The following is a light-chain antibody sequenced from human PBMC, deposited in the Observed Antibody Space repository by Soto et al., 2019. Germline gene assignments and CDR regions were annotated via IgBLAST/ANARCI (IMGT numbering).Light chain of an antibody. Sequence: IQLTQSPSSLSASVGDRVTITCRASQDIAIYLAWYQQRPGEXPKXXIYKASTLKSGVPSRFSGSGSGTEFTITISSLQPDDFETYYCQQYNSYSRTFGQGTKVDIK. V-gene: IGKV1-5*03. CDR2: KAS. CDR3: QQYNSYSRT. J-gene: IGKJ1*01. CDR1: QDIAIY.